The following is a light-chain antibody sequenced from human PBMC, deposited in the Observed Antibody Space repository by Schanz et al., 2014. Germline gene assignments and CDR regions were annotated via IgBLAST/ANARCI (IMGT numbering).Light chain of an antibody. V-gene: IGLV2-8*01. CDR1: SSDVGGYNY. CDR3: SSHTSSTTRV. CDR2: GIN. J-gene: IGLJ1*01. Sequence: QSVLTQPPSASGSPGQSVTISCTGTSSDVGGYNYVSWYQQHPGKAPKLMIYGINKRPSGVPDRFSGSKSGNTASLTISGLQAEDEADYYCSSHTSSTTRVFGTGTKLTVL.